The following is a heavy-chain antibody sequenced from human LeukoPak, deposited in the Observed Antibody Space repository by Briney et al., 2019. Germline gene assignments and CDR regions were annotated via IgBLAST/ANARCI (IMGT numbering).Heavy chain of an antibody. J-gene: IGHJ4*02. CDR2: VKQDGSEK. V-gene: IGHV3-7*05. Sequence: GGSLRLSCAASGFTFSSYWMSWVRQAPGKGLEWVANVKQDGSEKYYVDSVKGRFTISRDNAKNSLYLQMTSLRAEDTAVYYCAKDQVWIVVGSFDYWGQGTLVIVSS. CDR3: AKDQVWIVVGSFDY. CDR1: GFTFSSYW. D-gene: IGHD3-22*01.